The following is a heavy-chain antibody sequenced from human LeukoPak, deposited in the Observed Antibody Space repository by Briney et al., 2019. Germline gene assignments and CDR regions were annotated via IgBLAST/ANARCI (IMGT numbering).Heavy chain of an antibody. CDR2: IIPIFGTA. CDR1: GGTFSSYA. CDR3: AGTSSTSLYNYYYMDV. Sequence: SVKVSCKASGGTFSSYAISWVRQAPGQGLEWMGGIIPIFGTANYAQKFQGRVTITADKSTSTAYMELSSLRSEDTAVYYCAGTSSTSLYNYYYMDVWGKGTTVTISS. V-gene: IGHV1-69*06. J-gene: IGHJ6*03. D-gene: IGHD2-2*01.